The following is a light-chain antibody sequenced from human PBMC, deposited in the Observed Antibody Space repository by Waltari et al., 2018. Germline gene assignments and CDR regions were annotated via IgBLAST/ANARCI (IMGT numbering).Light chain of an antibody. Sequence: QSVLTQPPSVSGAPGQRVTISCTGSRSNIGPPSAVPWYRQLPETAPKLLIFGNSNRPSGVPDRFSGSKSGTSASLAITGLQAEDEADYYCQSYDSSLSGSDVVFGGGTKLTVL. V-gene: IGLV1-40*01. CDR2: GNS. CDR1: RSNIGPPSA. CDR3: QSYDSSLSGSDVV. J-gene: IGLJ2*01.